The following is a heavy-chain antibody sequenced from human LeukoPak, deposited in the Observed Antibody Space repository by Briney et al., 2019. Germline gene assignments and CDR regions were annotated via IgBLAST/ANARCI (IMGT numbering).Heavy chain of an antibody. V-gene: IGHV3-74*01. CDR2: INNDGSST. Sequence: GGSLRLSCAASGFIFSDHWMHWVRQAPGKGLVWLSRINNDGSSTIYADSVKGRFTFSRDNAENTLFLEMSSLRVEDTAVYYCAREIIVGATDYWFDPWGQGTLVTVSS. CDR1: GFIFSDHW. J-gene: IGHJ5*02. CDR3: AREIIVGATDYWFDP. D-gene: IGHD1-26*01.